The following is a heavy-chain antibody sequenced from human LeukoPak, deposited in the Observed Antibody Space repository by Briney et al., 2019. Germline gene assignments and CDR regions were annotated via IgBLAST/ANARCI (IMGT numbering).Heavy chain of an antibody. V-gene: IGHV7-4-1*02. CDR3: ARDGYGYPSYYYYGMDV. D-gene: IGHD5-18*01. CDR2: INPNTGNP. CDR1: GYTFTSYA. J-gene: IGHJ6*02. Sequence: ASVKVYCRAAGYTFTSYAMNWLRQTPGQVPECLVWINPNTGNPTYAQGFTGRFVFSLDTSVSTAYLQISSLKAEDTAVYYCARDGYGYPSYYYYGMDVWGQGTTVTVSS.